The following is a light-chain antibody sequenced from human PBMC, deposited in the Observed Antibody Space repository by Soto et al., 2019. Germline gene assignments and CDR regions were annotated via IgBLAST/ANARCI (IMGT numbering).Light chain of an antibody. V-gene: IGKV3-20*01. CDR3: QQYGRSPLMYT. CDR1: QSITSNF. J-gene: IGKJ2*01. Sequence: EIVLTQSPGTLSLSPGERATLSCRASQSITSNFLAWYQQKPGQAPRLLIYGASTRAAGVPDRFSGSGSGTDFTLTITRLEPEXFAVYYCQQYGRSPLMYTFGQGTKLGVK. CDR2: GAS.